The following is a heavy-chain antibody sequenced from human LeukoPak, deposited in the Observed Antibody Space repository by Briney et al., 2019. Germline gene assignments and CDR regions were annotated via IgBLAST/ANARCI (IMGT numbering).Heavy chain of an antibody. CDR2: ISYDGSNK. V-gene: IGHV3-30-3*01. CDR1: GFTFSSYA. Sequence: GGSLRLSCAASGFTFSSYAMHWVRQAPGKGLEWVAVISYDGSNKYYADSVKGRFTISRDNSKNTLYLQMNSLRAEDTAVYYCARGELEWSDYWGQGTLVTVSS. J-gene: IGHJ4*02. CDR3: ARGELEWSDY. D-gene: IGHD1-1*01.